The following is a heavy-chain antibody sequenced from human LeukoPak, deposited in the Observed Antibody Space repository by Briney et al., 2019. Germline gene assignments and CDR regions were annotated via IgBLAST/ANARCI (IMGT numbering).Heavy chain of an antibody. CDR2: ISSSGSTI. CDR3: ARDYGDYAGNYYYYMDV. D-gene: IGHD4-17*01. CDR1: GFTFSSYG. V-gene: IGHV3-48*04. J-gene: IGHJ6*03. Sequence: GGSLRLSCAASGFTFSSYGMSWVRQAPGKGLEWVSYISSSGSTIYYADSVKGRFTISRDNAKNSLYLQMNSLRAEDTAVYYCARDYGDYAGNYYYYMDVWGKGTTVTISS.